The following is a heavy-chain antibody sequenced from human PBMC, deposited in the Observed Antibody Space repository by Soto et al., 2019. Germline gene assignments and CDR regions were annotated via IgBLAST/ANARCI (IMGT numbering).Heavy chain of an antibody. Sequence: QVQLVQSGAEVKKPGASMKVSCKASGFTFTSYGISWVRQAPGQGLEWMGWVSAYNGNTHYAQKLQGRVTMTTDPAKTTAYMELRSLRSDDTAVYYCSRGGSSWQPHEDYWGQGTLVTVSS. CDR1: GFTFTSYG. CDR3: SRGGSSWQPHEDY. J-gene: IGHJ4*02. V-gene: IGHV1-18*01. CDR2: VSAYNGNT. D-gene: IGHD6-13*01.